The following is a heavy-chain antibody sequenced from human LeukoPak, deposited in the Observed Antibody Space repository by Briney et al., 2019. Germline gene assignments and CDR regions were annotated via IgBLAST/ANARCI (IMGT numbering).Heavy chain of an antibody. CDR2: ISGSGGST. Sequence: PGGSLRLSCAASGFTFSSYAMSWVRQAPGKGLEWVSAISGSGGSTYYADSVKGRFTISRDNSKNTLYLQMNSLRAEDTAVYYCAKALVPRPYGSTFDYWGQGTLVTVFS. CDR3: AKALVPRPYGSTFDY. CDR1: GFTFSSYA. J-gene: IGHJ4*02. V-gene: IGHV3-23*01. D-gene: IGHD3-10*01.